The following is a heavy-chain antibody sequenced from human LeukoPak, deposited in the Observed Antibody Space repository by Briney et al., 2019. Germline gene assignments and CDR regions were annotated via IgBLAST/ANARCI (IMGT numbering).Heavy chain of an antibody. CDR1: GFIFSHFA. CDR2: ISGSGGDT. Sequence: AGGSLRLSCATSGFIFSHFAMNWVRQAPGKGLEWVSRISGSGGDTNYAGSVKGRFTISRDNSKNTLYLQMNSLRAEDTAVYYCAKDYYGSGILGAFDIWGQGTMVTVSS. CDR3: AKDYYGSGILGAFDI. D-gene: IGHD3-10*01. J-gene: IGHJ3*02. V-gene: IGHV3-23*01.